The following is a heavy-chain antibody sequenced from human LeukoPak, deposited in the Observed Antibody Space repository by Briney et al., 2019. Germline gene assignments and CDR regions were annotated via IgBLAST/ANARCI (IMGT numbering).Heavy chain of an antibody. D-gene: IGHD6-19*01. CDR2: IIEGGDVK. J-gene: IGHJ4*02. Sequence: GGSLRLSCAASGFTFSAYWMTWVRQAPGKGLAWVANIIEGGDVKYYADSVKGRFIISRDNTKNSLYLQMTSLRADDTAVYYCARVGKSGWDFDHWGQGTLVTVSS. V-gene: IGHV3-7*01. CDR3: ARVGKSGWDFDH. CDR1: GFTFSAYW.